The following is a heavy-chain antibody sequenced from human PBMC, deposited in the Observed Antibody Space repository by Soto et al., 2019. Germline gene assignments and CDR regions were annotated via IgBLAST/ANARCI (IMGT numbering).Heavy chain of an antibody. CDR1: GFTFIIYA. J-gene: IGHJ4*02. CDR3: ASGENSSSQDDFDY. D-gene: IGHD6-6*01. Sequence: PGVSLRLSFAASGFTFIIYAMHLFLHSPVKGLECVAFISYDGSNRYYADSVKGRFTISRDNSKNTLYLQMNSLRAEDTAVYYCASGENSSSQDDFDYWGQGTLVTVSS. CDR2: ISYDGSNR. V-gene: IGHV3-30-3*01.